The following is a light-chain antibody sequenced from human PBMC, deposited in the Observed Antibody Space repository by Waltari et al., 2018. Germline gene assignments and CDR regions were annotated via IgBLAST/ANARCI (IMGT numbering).Light chain of an antibody. CDR1: QSVSSN. CDR2: GAS. Sequence: TLSVSPGERATLSCRASQSVSSNLAWYQQKPGQAPRLLIYGASTRATGIPARFSGSGSGTEFTLTISSLQSEDFAVYYCQQYNNWPPWTFGQGTKVEIK. CDR3: QQYNNWPPWT. J-gene: IGKJ1*01. V-gene: IGKV3-15*01.